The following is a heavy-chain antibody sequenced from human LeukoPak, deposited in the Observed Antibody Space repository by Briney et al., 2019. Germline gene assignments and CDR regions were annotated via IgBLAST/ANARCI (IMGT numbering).Heavy chain of an antibody. V-gene: IGHV4-39*01. Sequence: PSETLSLTCTVSGGSISSSSYYWGWIRQPPGKGLEWIGSIYYSGSTYYNPSLKSRVTIPADTSKNQFSLKLSSVTAADTAVYYCANLAAIRSVDYWGQGTLVTVSS. CDR1: GGSISSSSYY. J-gene: IGHJ4*02. CDR2: IYYSGST. CDR3: ANLAAIRSVDY.